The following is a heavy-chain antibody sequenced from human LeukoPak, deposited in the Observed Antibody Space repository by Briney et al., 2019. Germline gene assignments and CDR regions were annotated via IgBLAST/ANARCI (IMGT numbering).Heavy chain of an antibody. CDR1: GYTFMSYG. J-gene: IGHJ4*02. CDR3: AKGRRVDADDHFDY. D-gene: IGHD1-1*01. Sequence: GASVKVSCKASGYTFMSYGIHWVRQAPGQGLEWMGWSSVYNGNTKYAQKFQGRVTMTTDSSTSTAYMELRTLISDDTAVYYCAKGRRVDADDHFDYWGQGTLVTVSS. CDR2: SSVYNGNT. V-gene: IGHV1-18*01.